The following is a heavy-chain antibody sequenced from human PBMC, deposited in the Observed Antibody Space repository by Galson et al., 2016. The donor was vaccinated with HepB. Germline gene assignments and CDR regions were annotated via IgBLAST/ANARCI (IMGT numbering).Heavy chain of an antibody. CDR2: ISSSTSTI. CDR1: GFAFSTYT. D-gene: IGHD5-18*01. CDR3: VRAYMKAMALFDY. J-gene: IGHJ4*02. Sequence: SLRLSCAASGFAFSTYTMNWVRQAPGKGLEWVSYISSSTSTIYYADSVKGRFTISRDNAKNSLFPQMNSLRAEDTAVYYRVRAYMKAMALFDYWGQGTLVTVSS. V-gene: IGHV3-48*01.